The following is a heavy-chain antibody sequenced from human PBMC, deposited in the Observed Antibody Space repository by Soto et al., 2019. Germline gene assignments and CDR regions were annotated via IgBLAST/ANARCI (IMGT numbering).Heavy chain of an antibody. CDR3: AKDERITMIVVVTHDAFDI. V-gene: IGHV3-23*01. CDR2: ISGSGGST. D-gene: IGHD3-22*01. J-gene: IGHJ3*02. Sequence: GGSLRLSCAASGFTFSSYAMSWVRQAPGKGLEWVSAISGSGGSTYYADSVKGRFTISRDNSKNTLYLQMNSLRAEDTAVYYCAKDERITMIVVVTHDAFDIWCQGTMVT. CDR1: GFTFSSYA.